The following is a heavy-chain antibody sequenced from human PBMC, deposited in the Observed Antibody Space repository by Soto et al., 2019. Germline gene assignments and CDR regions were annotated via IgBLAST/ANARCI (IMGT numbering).Heavy chain of an antibody. V-gene: IGHV3-9*01. CDR1: GFIFDDYA. Sequence: EVHLVESGGGLVQPGRSLRRSCAASGFIFDDYAMHWVRQAPGKGLEWVSSISWNSGNIGYADSVKGRFTISRDNAKNSLYLQMNSVRGDDTALYYCAKGASTTVFAFNDYWGQGTLVTVSS. J-gene: IGHJ4*02. CDR2: ISWNSGNI. CDR3: AKGASTTVFAFNDY. D-gene: IGHD4-17*01.